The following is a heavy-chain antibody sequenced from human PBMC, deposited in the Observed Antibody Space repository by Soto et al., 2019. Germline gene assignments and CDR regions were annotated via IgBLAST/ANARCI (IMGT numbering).Heavy chain of an antibody. CDR3: TREQSDDNCFDL. J-gene: IGHJ5*01. D-gene: IGHD6-19*01. V-gene: IGHV4-61*08. Sequence: SETLSLTCTVSGAALSSGGYFYTWVRQPPGKGLEWLGYIYYSGGTNYNPSLKSRVTITLDKSKTQFSLRIISVTAAATAVYYGTREQSDDNCFDLWGQGTLVTVSS. CDR2: IYYSGGT. CDR1: GAALSSGGYF.